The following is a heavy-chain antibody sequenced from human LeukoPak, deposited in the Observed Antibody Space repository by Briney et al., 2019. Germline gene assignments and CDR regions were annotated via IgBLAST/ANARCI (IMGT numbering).Heavy chain of an antibody. V-gene: IGHV1-69*04. J-gene: IGHJ4*02. D-gene: IGHD6-13*01. CDR3: ARDWAIAAAGTSFGY. Sequence: GSSVKVSCKASGGTFISYAISWVRQAPGQGLEWRGGIIPILGIANYAQKFQRRVTITADKSTRTAYMELSSLRSEATAMYYCARDWAIAAAGTSFGYWGQGTLVTVSS. CDR1: GGTFISYA. CDR2: IIPILGIA.